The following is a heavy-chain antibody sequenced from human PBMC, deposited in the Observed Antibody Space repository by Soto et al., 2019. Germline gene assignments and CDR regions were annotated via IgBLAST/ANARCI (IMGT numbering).Heavy chain of an antibody. V-gene: IGHV3-7*03. Sequence: PGGSMRLSCAASGSSMSSHWMSWVRQAPGKGLEWVANINQDGTKIHYVDSVKGRFTISRDNAKNSLHLQLSSLRADDTAVYFCARGEEWLLLSLQGVFDQWGQGTLVTVSS. CDR1: GSSMSSHW. J-gene: IGHJ4*02. CDR2: INQDGTKI. D-gene: IGHD3-3*01. CDR3: ARGEEWLLLSLQGVFDQ.